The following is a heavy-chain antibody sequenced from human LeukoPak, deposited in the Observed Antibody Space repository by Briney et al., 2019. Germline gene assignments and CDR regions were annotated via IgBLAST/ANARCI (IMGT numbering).Heavy chain of an antibody. D-gene: IGHD3-10*01. CDR3: AKDQQILVGGWFDP. CDR2: ISGSGGST. V-gene: IGHV3-23*01. Sequence: GGSLRLSCAASGFTFSNYAMSWVRQAPGKGLEWVSAISGSGGSTYYADSVKGRFTISRDNSKNTLYLQMNSLRAEDTAVYSCAKDQQILVGGWFDPWGQGSLVTVSS. CDR1: GFTFSNYA. J-gene: IGHJ5*02.